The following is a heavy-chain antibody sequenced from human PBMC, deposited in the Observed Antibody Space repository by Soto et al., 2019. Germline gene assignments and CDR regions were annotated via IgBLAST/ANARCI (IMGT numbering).Heavy chain of an antibody. J-gene: IGHJ6*02. CDR1: GYSFTSYW. V-gene: IGHV5-51*01. CDR2: IYPGDSDT. Sequence: GASLKISCKGSGYSFTSYWIGWVRQMPGKGLEWMGIIYPGDSDTRYSPSFQGQVTISADKSISTAYLQWSSLKASDTAMYYCARHGLYSSGWYGEGYYYGRDVWGQGTTVTVSS. D-gene: IGHD6-19*01. CDR3: ARHGLYSSGWYGEGYYYGRDV.